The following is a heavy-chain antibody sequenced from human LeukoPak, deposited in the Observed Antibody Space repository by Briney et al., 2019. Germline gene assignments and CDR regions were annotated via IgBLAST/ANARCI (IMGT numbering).Heavy chain of an antibody. V-gene: IGHV3-21*01. Sequence: PGGSLRLSCAASGFTFSSYSMNWVRQAPGKGLEWVSSISSSSSYIYYADSVKGRFTISRDNAKNSLYLQMNSLRAEDTAVYYCARGLSYYDFWSAGPSHDAFDIWGQGTMVTVSS. CDR2: ISSSSSYI. D-gene: IGHD3-3*01. CDR1: GFTFSSYS. J-gene: IGHJ3*02. CDR3: ARGLSYYDFWSAGPSHDAFDI.